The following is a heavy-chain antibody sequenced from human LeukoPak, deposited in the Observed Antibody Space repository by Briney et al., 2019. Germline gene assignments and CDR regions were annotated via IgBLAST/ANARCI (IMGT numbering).Heavy chain of an antibody. D-gene: IGHD4-17*01. V-gene: IGHV3-23*01. CDR3: ARDWSAHGDSPYYFDY. Sequence: GGSLRLSCAASGFTFSSYAMSWVRQAPGKGLEWVSAISGSGGSTYYADSVKGRFTISRDNSKNTLYLQMNSLRAEDTAVYYCARDWSAHGDSPYYFDYWGQGTLVTVSS. J-gene: IGHJ4*02. CDR2: ISGSGGST. CDR1: GFTFSSYA.